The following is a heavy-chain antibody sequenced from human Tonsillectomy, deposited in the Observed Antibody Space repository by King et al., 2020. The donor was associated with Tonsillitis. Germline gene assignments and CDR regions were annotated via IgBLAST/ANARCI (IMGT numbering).Heavy chain of an antibody. D-gene: IGHD6-19*01. Sequence: EVQLVESGGGLVQPGGSLRLSCAASGFSFSSDWMHWVRQAPGKGLVWVSRINSDGSSTSYADSVKGRFTIARDNAKNTLNLQMNSLRAEDTAVYYCARGPSGWGAFDYWGQGTLVSVSS. CDR3: ARGPSGWGAFDY. J-gene: IGHJ4*02. CDR1: GFSFSSDW. CDR2: INSDGSST. V-gene: IGHV3-74*01.